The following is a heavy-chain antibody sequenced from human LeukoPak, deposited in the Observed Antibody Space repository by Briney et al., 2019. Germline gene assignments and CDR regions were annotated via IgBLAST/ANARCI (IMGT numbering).Heavy chain of an antibody. Sequence: GGSLRLSCAASGFTFSSYGMHWVRQAPGKGLEWVAVISYDGSNKYYADSVKGRFTISRDNSKNTLYLQMNSLRAEDTAAYYCARRVGSGRFDYWGQGTLVTVSS. CDR1: GFTFSSYG. V-gene: IGHV3-30*19. CDR2: ISYDGSNK. D-gene: IGHD2-15*01. J-gene: IGHJ4*02. CDR3: ARRVGSGRFDY.